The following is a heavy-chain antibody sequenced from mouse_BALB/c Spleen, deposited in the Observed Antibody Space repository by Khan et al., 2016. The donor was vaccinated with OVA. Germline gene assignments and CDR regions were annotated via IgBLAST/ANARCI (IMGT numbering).Heavy chain of an antibody. CDR1: GYTFTAYD. D-gene: IGHD2-4*01. CDR2: IYPGDGST. J-gene: IGHJ4*01. V-gene: IGHV1S56*01. Sequence: QVRLQQAGPELVKPGALVKISCKTSGYTFTAYDINWVKQRPGQGLEWIGWIYPGDGSTKYNENFKGKATLTADKSSNTAYMQRSSLTSEKSAVYFCAREGLRGVAMDYWGQGTSVSVSS. CDR3: AREGLRGVAMDY.